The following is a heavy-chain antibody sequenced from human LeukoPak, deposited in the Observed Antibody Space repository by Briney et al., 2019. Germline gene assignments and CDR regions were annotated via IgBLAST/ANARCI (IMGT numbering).Heavy chain of an antibody. Sequence: GGSLRLSCAASGFTFSSYSMNWVRQAPGKGLEWVSSISTSSSYRYYADSVKGRFTISRDNAKNSLDLQMNSLRAEDTGVYYCARGRGSSYYYYYMDVWGKGTTVTVSS. CDR1: GFTFSSYS. CDR2: ISTSSSYR. V-gene: IGHV3-21*01. CDR3: ARGRGSSYYYYYMDV. D-gene: IGHD1-26*01. J-gene: IGHJ6*03.